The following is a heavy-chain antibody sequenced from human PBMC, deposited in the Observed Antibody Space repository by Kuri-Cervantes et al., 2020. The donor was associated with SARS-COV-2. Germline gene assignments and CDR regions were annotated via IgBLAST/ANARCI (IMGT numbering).Heavy chain of an antibody. CDR3: AKGSTAGSWTNFDY. D-gene: IGHD6-13*01. V-gene: IGHV3-23*01. Sequence: LSLTCAASGFTFSTSAMGWVRQAAGKGLEWVSAISSSGGTTHYTDSVKGRFIISRDNSKNTLYLQMTGLRAEDTAVYFCAKGSTAGSWTNFDYWGQGTLVTVSS. CDR2: ISSSGGTT. J-gene: IGHJ4*02. CDR1: GFTFSTSA.